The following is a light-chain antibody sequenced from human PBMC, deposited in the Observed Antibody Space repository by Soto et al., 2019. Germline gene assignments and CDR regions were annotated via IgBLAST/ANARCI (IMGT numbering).Light chain of an antibody. CDR2: DTS. Sequence: EIVLSQSPAILSLSPGDRATLSCKASQTVSSFLACYQQKPGQAPRLHIYDTSNRATGVPARFSASGSGKDVTVTMSRLEPEDVAVYFGQQRYNWPPTFGQGTKLEIK. CDR1: QTVSSF. V-gene: IGKV3-11*01. CDR3: QQRYNWPPT. J-gene: IGKJ2*01.